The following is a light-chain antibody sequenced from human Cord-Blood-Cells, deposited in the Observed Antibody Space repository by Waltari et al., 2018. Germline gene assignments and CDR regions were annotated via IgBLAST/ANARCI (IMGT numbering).Light chain of an antibody. CDR2: DAS. CDR1: QSISSW. Sequence: DIQMTQSPSTLSASVGDRVTITCRASQSISSWLAWYQQKPGKAPKLLIYDASSLESGVPSRFSGSGSGTKFTVTISSLQPYDFATYYCQQYNSYSWTFGQGTKVEI. CDR3: QQYNSYSWT. V-gene: IGKV1-5*01. J-gene: IGKJ1*01.